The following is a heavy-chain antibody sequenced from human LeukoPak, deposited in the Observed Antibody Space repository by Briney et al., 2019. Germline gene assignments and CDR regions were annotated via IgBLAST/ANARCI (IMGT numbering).Heavy chain of an antibody. V-gene: IGHV3-7*03. Sequence: GGSLRLSCEASGFTFSSYWMSWVRQAPGKGLEWVANIKEDGSEKYYVDSVKGRFTISRDNAKNSLYLQMSSLKTEDTAVYYCARDPGAYSSYFDYWGQGTLVTVSS. CDR3: ARDPGAYSSYFDY. CDR2: IKEDGSEK. D-gene: IGHD2-21*01. J-gene: IGHJ4*02. CDR1: GFTFSSYW.